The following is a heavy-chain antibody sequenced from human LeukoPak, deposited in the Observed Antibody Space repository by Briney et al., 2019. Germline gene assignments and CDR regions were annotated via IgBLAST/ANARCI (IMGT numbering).Heavy chain of an antibody. D-gene: IGHD4-17*01. CDR1: GFTFSSYG. CDR3: AKDELLHDYGDPGDY. J-gene: IGHJ4*02. CDR2: IRYDGSNK. V-gene: IGHV3-30*02. Sequence: PGGSLRLSCAASGFTFSSYGMHWVRQAPGKGLEWVAFIRYDGSNKYYADSVKGRFTISRDNSKNTLYLQMNSLRAEDTAVCYCAKDELLHDYGDPGDYWGQGTLVTVSS.